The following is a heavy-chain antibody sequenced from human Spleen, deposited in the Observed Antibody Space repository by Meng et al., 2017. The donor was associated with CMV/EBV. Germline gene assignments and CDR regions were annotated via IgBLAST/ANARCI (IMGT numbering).Heavy chain of an antibody. CDR2: TYRRSKWYH. Sequence: SCAISGDSVSGNSAAWNWVRQSPSRGLEWLGRTYRRSKWYHDYALSVKSRLVINPDTSRNQISLHLSSVTPEDTAVYFCARGSTGWYPLKNGMDVWGQGTTVTVSS. J-gene: IGHJ6*02. D-gene: IGHD6-19*01. CDR1: GDSVSGNSAA. CDR3: ARGSTGWYPLKNGMDV. V-gene: IGHV6-1*01.